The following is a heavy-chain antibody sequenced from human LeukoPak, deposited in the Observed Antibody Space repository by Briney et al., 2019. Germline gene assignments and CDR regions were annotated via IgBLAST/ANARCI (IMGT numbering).Heavy chain of an antibody. CDR3: AKVGRIIPYCSGGSCSPDFDY. V-gene: IGHV3-23*01. CDR2: ISGSGGST. D-gene: IGHD2-15*01. CDR1: GFTFSNYA. J-gene: IGHJ4*02. Sequence: PGGSLRLSCAASGFTFSNYAMSWVRQAPGKGLEWVSAISGSGGSTYYADSVKGRFTISRDNSKNTLYLQMNSLRAEDTAVYYCAKVGRIIPYCSGGSCSPDFDYWGQGTLVTVSS.